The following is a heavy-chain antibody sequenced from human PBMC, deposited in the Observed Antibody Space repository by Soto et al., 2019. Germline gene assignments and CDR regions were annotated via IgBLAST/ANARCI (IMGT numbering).Heavy chain of an antibody. Sequence: QVQLVQSGAEVKKPGASVKVSCKASGYTFTSFGISWARQAPGQGLEWMGWISAYNGHTNYAQNLQDRVVMTAETSTSTAYMELRSLRSDDTAVYYCTRPTDYYYYSLDVWGQGTTVTVSS. V-gene: IGHV1-18*01. CDR3: TRPTDYYYYSLDV. CDR2: ISAYNGHT. J-gene: IGHJ6*02. CDR1: GYTFTSFG.